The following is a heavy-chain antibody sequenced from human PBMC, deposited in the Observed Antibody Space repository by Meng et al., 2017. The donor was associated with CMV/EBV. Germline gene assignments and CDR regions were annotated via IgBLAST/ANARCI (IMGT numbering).Heavy chain of an antibody. CDR2: INHSGST. V-gene: IGHV4-34*01. Sequence: GSLRLSCAVYGGSFSGYYWSWIRQPPGKGLEWIGEINHSGSTNYNPSLKSRVTISVDTSKNQFSLKLNSVTAADTAVYYCARGSYRNYRSSYYNYGMDVWGQGTTVTVSS. CDR1: GGSFSGYY. J-gene: IGHJ6*02. D-gene: IGHD4-11*01. CDR3: ARGSYRNYRSSYYNYGMDV.